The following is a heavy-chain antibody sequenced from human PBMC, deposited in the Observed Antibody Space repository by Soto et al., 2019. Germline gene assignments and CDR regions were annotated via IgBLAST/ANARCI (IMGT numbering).Heavy chain of an antibody. CDR3: ARVQSDMNGWYHFDY. CDR1: GFSVSSNR. J-gene: IGHJ4*02. Sequence: EVQLVESGGGLVQPGGSLRLSCTVSGFSVSSNRLGWVRQAPAKGLEWASVISSGGNTDYADSVRGRFTISRDSSRNTVYLQMNSLRPEDTAVYYCARVQSDMNGWYHFDYVGRGTLVTISS. D-gene: IGHD6-19*01. CDR2: ISSGGNT. V-gene: IGHV3-53*04.